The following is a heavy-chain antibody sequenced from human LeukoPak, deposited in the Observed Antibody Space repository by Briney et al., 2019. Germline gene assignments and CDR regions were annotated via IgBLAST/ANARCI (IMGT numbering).Heavy chain of an antibody. J-gene: IGHJ4*02. Sequence: SETLSLTCAVYGGSFSGYYWSWIRQPPGKGLEWIGEINHSGSTNYNPSLKSRVTISVDTSKNQFSLKLSSVTAADTAVYYCARGSLYGDYAGAPAGHFDYWGQGTLVTVSS. V-gene: IGHV4-34*09. CDR3: ARGSLYGDYAGAPAGHFDY. D-gene: IGHD4-17*01. CDR2: INHSGST. CDR1: GGSFSGYY.